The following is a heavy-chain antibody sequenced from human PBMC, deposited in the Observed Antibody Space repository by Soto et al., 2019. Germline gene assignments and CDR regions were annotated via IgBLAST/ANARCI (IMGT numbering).Heavy chain of an antibody. V-gene: IGHV5-51*01. J-gene: IGHJ4*02. CDR1: GYTFSSYW. CDR3: ARQDGRALYYFDY. CDR2: IYPGDSDT. Sequence: PGESLKISCKGFGYTFSSYWIAWVRQMPGKGLEWMGIIYPGDSDTRYSPSFQGQVTISADKSISTAYLQWSSLKASDTAIYYCARQDGRALYYFDYWGQGTLVTVSS.